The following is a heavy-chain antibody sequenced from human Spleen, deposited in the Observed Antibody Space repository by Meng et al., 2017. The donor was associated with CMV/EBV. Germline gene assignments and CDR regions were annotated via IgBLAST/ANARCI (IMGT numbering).Heavy chain of an antibody. CDR1: GGSISSGDYY. CDR3: ARARLLEYYDFWSGYYIDDLLRGNWFDP. Sequence: SETLSLTCTVSGGSISSGDYYWSWIRQPPGKGLEWIGYIYYSGSTYYNPSLKSRVTISVDTSKNQFSMKLSSVTAADTAVYYCARARLLEYYDFWSGYYIDDLLRGNWFDPWGQGTLVTVSS. J-gene: IGHJ5*02. CDR2: IYYSGST. V-gene: IGHV4-30-4*08. D-gene: IGHD3-3*01.